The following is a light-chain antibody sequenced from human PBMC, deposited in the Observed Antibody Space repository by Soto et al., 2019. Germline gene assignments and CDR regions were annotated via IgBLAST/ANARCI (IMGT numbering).Light chain of an antibody. Sequence: QGTHTPSPLCACVEGKETITRRASQSVRTDLGWYQQKPGKAPKLLIFAASNLHTGVPSRFSGSGSGTDFTLTISTLQPEDFATYYCQQYGGSPITFGQGTRVEIK. CDR1: QSVRTD. CDR2: AAS. CDR3: QQYGGSPIT. J-gene: IGKJ5*01. V-gene: IGKV1-6*01.